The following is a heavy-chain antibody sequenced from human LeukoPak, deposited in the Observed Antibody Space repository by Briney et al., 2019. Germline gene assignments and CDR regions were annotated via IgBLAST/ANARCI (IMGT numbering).Heavy chain of an antibody. D-gene: IGHD6-13*01. J-gene: IGHJ6*03. CDR3: ARDRAAGRGLYYYYYYMDV. V-gene: IGHV3-48*03. Sequence: GGSLRLSCVASGFTFSSYEMNWVRQAPGKGLEWVSYISSSGSTIYYADSVKGRFTISSDNAKNTLYLQMNSLRAEDTAVYYCARDRAAGRGLYYYYYYMDVWGKGTTVTVSS. CDR2: ISSSGSTI. CDR1: GFTFSSYE.